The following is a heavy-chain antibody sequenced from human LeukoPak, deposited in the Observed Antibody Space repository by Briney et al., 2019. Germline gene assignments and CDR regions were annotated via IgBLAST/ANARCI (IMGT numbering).Heavy chain of an antibody. D-gene: IGHD3-22*01. J-gene: IGHJ4*02. CDR1: GYTFTGYY. Sequence: ASVKVSCKASGYTFTGYYMHWVRQAPGQGLEWMGWISAYNGNTNYAQKLQGRVTMTTDTSTSTTYMELRSLRSDDTAVYYCARDPGYYDSSGYYYYWGQGTLVTVSS. CDR2: ISAYNGNT. V-gene: IGHV1-18*04. CDR3: ARDPGYYDSSGYYYY.